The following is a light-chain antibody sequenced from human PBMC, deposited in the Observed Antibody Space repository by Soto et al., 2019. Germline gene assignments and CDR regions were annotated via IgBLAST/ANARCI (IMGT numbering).Light chain of an antibody. J-gene: IGLJ1*01. V-gene: IGLV2-14*01. CDR1: SSDVGGYNY. Sequence: QSVLTQPASVSGSPGQSITISCTGTSSDVGGYNYVSWYQQHPGKAPKLMIYEVSNRPSGVSNRFSGSKSGNTASLTISGLQAEDDADYYCSSYTSSSTVFGTGTKVTVL. CDR3: SSYTSSSTV. CDR2: EVS.